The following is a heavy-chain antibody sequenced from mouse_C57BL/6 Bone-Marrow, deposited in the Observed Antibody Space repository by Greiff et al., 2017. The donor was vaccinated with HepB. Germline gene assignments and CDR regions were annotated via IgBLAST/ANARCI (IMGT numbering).Heavy chain of an antibody. Sequence: VQLPQPGPVLVKPGASVKLSCKASGYTFTSYWMHWVKQRPGKGLEWIGTINPSNGGTNYNQKFKSKATLTVDKSSSTAYMQLSSLTSEDSAVYYCARDSNYPNSCPMDVWGKGTSVTGSS. V-gene: IGHV1-53*01. CDR2: INPSNGGT. CDR1: GYTFTSYW. D-gene: IGHD2-5*01. J-gene: IGHJ4*01. CDR3: ARDSNYPNSCPMDV.